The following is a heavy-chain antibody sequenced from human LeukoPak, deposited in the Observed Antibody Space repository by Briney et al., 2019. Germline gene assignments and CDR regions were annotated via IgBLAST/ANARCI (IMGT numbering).Heavy chain of an antibody. CDR3: SKVTALEAVASYFDY. CDR2: ISSSGDNT. V-gene: IGHV3-23*01. J-gene: IGHJ4*02. Sequence: PGGSLRLSCAASGFTFTTYAMGWVRQAPGKGLEWVSYISSSGDNTYYADSVKGQFTISRDNSKNTLYLHMNSLRAEDTAMYYSSKVTALEAVASYFDYWGQGTLVTVSS. D-gene: IGHD5-18*01. CDR1: GFTFTTYA.